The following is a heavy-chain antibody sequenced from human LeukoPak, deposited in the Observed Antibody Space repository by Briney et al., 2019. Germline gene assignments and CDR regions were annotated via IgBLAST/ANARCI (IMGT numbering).Heavy chain of an antibody. CDR2: ISSDGSST. Sequence: GGSLRLSCAASGFTISSSWMHWVRQTPGKGPVWVSRISSDGSSTNYADSVKGRFSISRDNAKNTLYLQVNSLRAEDTAVHYCARVNSYGNYNYYYDMDVWGQGTTVTVSS. CDR3: ARVNSYGNYNYYYDMDV. J-gene: IGHJ6*02. CDR1: GFTISSSW. V-gene: IGHV3-74*01. D-gene: IGHD5-18*01.